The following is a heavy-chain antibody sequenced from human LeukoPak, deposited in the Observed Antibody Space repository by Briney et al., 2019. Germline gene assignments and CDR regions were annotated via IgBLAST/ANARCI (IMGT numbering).Heavy chain of an antibody. CDR3: ARGPQRGYSAGPCYSYYYGMDV. CDR2: INHSGST. J-gene: IGHJ6*04. Sequence: SETLSLTCAVYGGSFSGYYWSWIRQPPGKGLEWIGEINHSGSTNYNPSLKSRVTISVDTSKNKFSLKLSAVTAADTAVYYCARGPQRGYSAGPCYSYYYGMDVWGKGTTVTVSS. D-gene: IGHD5-12*01. V-gene: IGHV4-34*01. CDR1: GGSFSGYY.